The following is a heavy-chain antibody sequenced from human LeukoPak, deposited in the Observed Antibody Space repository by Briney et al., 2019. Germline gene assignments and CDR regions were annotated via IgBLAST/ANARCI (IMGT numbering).Heavy chain of an antibody. CDR1: GGSFSGYY. D-gene: IGHD6-13*01. V-gene: IGHV4-34*01. CDR2: INHSGST. Sequence: TSSETLSLTCAVYGGSFSGYYWSWIRQPPGKGLEWIGEINHSGSTNYNPSLKSRVTISVDTSKNQFSLKLSSVTAVDTAVYYCARGGIAAAPPDYWGQGTLVTVSS. J-gene: IGHJ4*02. CDR3: ARGGIAAAPPDY.